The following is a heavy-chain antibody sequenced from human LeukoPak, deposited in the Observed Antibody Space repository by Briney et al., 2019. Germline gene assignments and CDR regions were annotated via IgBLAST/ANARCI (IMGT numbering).Heavy chain of an antibody. CDR2: IYYSGST. D-gene: IGHD2-15*01. J-gene: IGHJ5*02. CDR3: ARVRSGCSGGSCPPINNWFDP. Sequence: PSETLSLTRTVSGGSISSGDYYWSWIRQPPGKGLEWIGYIYYSGSTYYNPSLKSRVTISVDTSKNQFSLKLSSVTAADTAVYYCARVRSGCSGGSCPPINNWFDPWGQGTLVTVSS. V-gene: IGHV4-30-4*01. CDR1: GGSISSGDYY.